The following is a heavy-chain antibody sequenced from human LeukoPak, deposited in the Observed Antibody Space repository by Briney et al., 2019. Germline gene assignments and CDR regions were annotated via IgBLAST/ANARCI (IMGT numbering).Heavy chain of an antibody. V-gene: IGHV4-31*03. D-gene: IGHD3/OR15-3a*01. Sequence: SQTLSLTCTVSGGSISSGGYYWSWIRQRTGKGLEWIGYIYYSVSTYYNPSLKSRVTISVDTSKNQFSLKLSSVTAADTAVYYCAIDFGNYRIMYWGQGTLVTVSS. CDR1: GGSISSGGYY. CDR2: IYYSVST. J-gene: IGHJ4*02. CDR3: AIDFGNYRIMY.